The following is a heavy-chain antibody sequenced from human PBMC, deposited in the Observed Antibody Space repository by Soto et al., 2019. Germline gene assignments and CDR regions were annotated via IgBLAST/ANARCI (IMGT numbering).Heavy chain of an antibody. V-gene: IGHV3-23*01. CDR1: GFTCSSYV. CDR2: ISGSGGST. J-gene: IGHJ6*02. Sequence: VQLLESGGGLVQPGGSLRLSCAASGFTCSSYVMNWVRQAPGKGLEWVAAISGSGGSTYYGDSVEGRFTVSRDNPKNTLYLQMNSLRAEDTAVYYCARGPRAPPPHDYGMDVWGQGTTVSGSS. CDR3: ARGPRAPPPHDYGMDV.